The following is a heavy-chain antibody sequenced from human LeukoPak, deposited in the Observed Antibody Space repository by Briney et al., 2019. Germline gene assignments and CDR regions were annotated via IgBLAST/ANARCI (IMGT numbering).Heavy chain of an antibody. D-gene: IGHD6-13*01. Sequence: TGGSLRLSCAASGFTFSSYAMSWVRQAPGKGLEWVSAISGSGGRTYYADSVKGRFTISRDNSKNTLYLQMNSLRAEDTAVYYCAKDRVGSSSWYPYYFDYWGLGTLVTVSS. V-gene: IGHV3-23*01. CDR3: AKDRVGSSSWYPYYFDY. CDR2: ISGSGGRT. CDR1: GFTFSSYA. J-gene: IGHJ4*02.